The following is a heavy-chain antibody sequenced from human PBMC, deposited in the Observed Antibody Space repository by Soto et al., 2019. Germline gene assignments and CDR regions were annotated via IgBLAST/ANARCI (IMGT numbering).Heavy chain of an antibody. J-gene: IGHJ4*02. D-gene: IGHD5-18*01. CDR1: DGSVSSYF. Sequence: PSETLSLTCTVSDGSVSSYFWIWIRQSPGKGLEWIGYIYSSGSTNYNPSLKSRVTISVDTSKNQFSLKLTSVTAADTAVYYCARAGTAMVQLDYWGQGTLVTVSS. V-gene: IGHV4-59*02. CDR2: IYSSGST. CDR3: ARAGTAMVQLDY.